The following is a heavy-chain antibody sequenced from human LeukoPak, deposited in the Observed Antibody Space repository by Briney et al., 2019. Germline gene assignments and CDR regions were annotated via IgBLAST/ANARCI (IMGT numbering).Heavy chain of an antibody. D-gene: IGHD6-13*01. Sequence: GGSLRLSCAASGFNVSNNYMSWVRQAPGKGLEWVSVIYRGGTTYYADSVKGRFTMSRDNSKNTVYLQMESLRAEDTAVYYCARDRGAAAGNWGQGTLVTVSS. V-gene: IGHV3-53*01. J-gene: IGHJ4*02. CDR2: IYRGGTT. CDR3: ARDRGAAAGN. CDR1: GFNVSNNY.